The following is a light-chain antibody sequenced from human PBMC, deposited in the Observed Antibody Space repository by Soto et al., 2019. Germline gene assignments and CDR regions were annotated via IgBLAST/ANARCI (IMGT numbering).Light chain of an antibody. V-gene: IGKV3-20*01. J-gene: IGKJ1*01. CDR1: QSVSSSY. Sequence: EIVLTQSPGTLSLSPGERATLSCRSSQSVSSSYLAWYQQKPGQAPRLLIYDVSSRATGIPDRFSGSGSGTAFTLTISRLEPEDFSVYYCQQYGSPPTFGQGTKVEIK. CDR3: QQYGSPPT. CDR2: DVS.